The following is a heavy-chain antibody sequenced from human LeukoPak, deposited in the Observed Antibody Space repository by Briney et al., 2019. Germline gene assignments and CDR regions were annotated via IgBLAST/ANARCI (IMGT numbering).Heavy chain of an antibody. Sequence: GRSLRLSCAASGFTFSNYAMSWVRQAPGKGLEWVSAISGSGSNTYYADSVKGRFTISRDNSKNTLYLQMNSLRADDTAVYYCAKAITMIVITPGYWGQGTLVTVSS. CDR1: GFTFSNYA. CDR3: AKAITMIVITPGY. D-gene: IGHD3-22*01. J-gene: IGHJ4*02. CDR2: ISGSGSNT. V-gene: IGHV3-23*01.